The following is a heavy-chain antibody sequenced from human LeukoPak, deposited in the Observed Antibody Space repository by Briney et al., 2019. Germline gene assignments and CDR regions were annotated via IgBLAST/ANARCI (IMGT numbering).Heavy chain of an antibody. CDR3: ALTYCGGDCYSSDAFDI. V-gene: IGHV5-51*01. Sequence: PGESLKISCKGSGYSFTSYWIGWVRQMPGKGLEWMGIIYPGDSDTRYSPSFQGQVTISADKSISTAYLQWSSLKASDTAMYYCALTYCGGDCYSSDAFDIWGQGTMVTVSS. J-gene: IGHJ3*02. CDR2: IYPGDSDT. D-gene: IGHD2-21*02. CDR1: GYSFTSYW.